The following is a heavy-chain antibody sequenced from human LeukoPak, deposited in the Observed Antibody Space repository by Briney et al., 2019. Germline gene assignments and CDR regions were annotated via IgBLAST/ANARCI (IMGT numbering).Heavy chain of an antibody. CDR1: GGTSSSYT. CDR3: ASLGYSGSPTPLDY. CDR2: IIPILGIA. D-gene: IGHD1-26*01. Sequence: SVKVSCKASGGTSSSYTISWVRQAPGQGLEWMGRIIPILGIANYAQKFQGRVTITADKSTSAAYMELSSLRSEDTAVYYCASLGYSGSPTPLDYWGQGTLVTVSS. J-gene: IGHJ4*02. V-gene: IGHV1-69*02.